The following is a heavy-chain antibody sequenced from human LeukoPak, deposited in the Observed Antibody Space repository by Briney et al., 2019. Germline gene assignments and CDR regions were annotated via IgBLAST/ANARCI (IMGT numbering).Heavy chain of an antibody. D-gene: IGHD4-17*01. Sequence: GGSLRLSCGAYGFTFRSHWMHWVRQPPGKGLVWVSRISSDGSSTSYADSVKGRFTISRDNSKNTLYLQMNSLRAEDTAVYYCAKGATVRTSDYWGQGTLVTVSS. CDR1: GFTFRSHW. CDR2: ISSDGSST. J-gene: IGHJ4*02. CDR3: AKGATVRTSDY. V-gene: IGHV3-74*01.